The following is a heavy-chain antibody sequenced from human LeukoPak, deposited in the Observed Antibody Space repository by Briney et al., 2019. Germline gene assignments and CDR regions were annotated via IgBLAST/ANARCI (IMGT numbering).Heavy chain of an antibody. CDR1: GFTFSSYW. J-gene: IGHJ4*02. CDR3: AIGGHCFGY. D-gene: IGHD2-21*01. V-gene: IGHV3-7*02. CDR2: INLDGSEE. Sequence: GGSLRLSCAASGFTFSSYWMNWVRQAPGKGLEWVANINLDGSEESYVDSVKGRFTISRDNAKNSLYLQMNSLRAEDTAVFYCAIGGHCFGYWGQGTLVTVSS.